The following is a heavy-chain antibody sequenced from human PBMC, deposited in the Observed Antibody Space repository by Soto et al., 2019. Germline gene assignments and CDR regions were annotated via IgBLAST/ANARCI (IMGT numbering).Heavy chain of an antibody. CDR1: GFTVSSNY. Sequence: GGSLRLSCAASGFTVSSNYMSRVRQAPGKGLEWVSVIYSGGSTYYADSVKGRFTISRDNSKNTLYLQMNSVRAEESAVYYCARDHPLGTSEFGAFDIWGQGTMVTVSS. CDR3: ARDHPLGTSEFGAFDI. V-gene: IGHV3-53*01. D-gene: IGHD6-13*01. CDR2: IYSGGST. J-gene: IGHJ3*02.